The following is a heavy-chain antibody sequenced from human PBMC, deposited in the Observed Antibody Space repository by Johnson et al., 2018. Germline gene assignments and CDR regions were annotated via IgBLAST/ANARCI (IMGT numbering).Heavy chain of an antibody. Sequence: CSYSSGGTNYKPSLKSRVTISIDTSKNQLSLEVRSVTDADTAVYYCARDGKRLGAYDVWGQGTMVSVSS. D-gene: IGHD5-24*01. CDR3: ARDGKRLGAYDV. J-gene: IGHJ3*01. V-gene: IGHV4-61*02. CDR2: SYSSGGT.